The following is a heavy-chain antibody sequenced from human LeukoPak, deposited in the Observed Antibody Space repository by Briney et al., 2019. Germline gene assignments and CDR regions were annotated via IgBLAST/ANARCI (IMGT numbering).Heavy chain of an antibody. J-gene: IGHJ4*02. D-gene: IGHD7-27*01. V-gene: IGHV4-31*03. CDR2: IYYSGST. Sequence: SQTLSLTCTVSGGSISSGGSRWSWIRQHPGKGLEWIGYIYYSGSTYYNPSLESRLTMSVDTSKNQFSLHLTSVTAADTAVYYCARDWGTYFDYWGQGTLVTVSS. CDR1: GGSISSGGSR. CDR3: ARDWGTYFDY.